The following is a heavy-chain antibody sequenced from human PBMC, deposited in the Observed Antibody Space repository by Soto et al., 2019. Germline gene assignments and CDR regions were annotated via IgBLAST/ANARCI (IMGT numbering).Heavy chain of an antibody. D-gene: IGHD6-19*01. CDR1: SGSISSSNW. V-gene: IGHV4-4*02. CDR2: ISHGGST. Sequence: QVQLQESGPGLVKPSGTLSLTCAVSSGSISSSNWWSWVRQPPGKGLEWIGEISHGGSTNYNPSLKSRVTISVDTSKNQFSLKLSSVTAADTAVYYCASLIAVANYWGQGTLVTVSS. J-gene: IGHJ4*02. CDR3: ASLIAVANY.